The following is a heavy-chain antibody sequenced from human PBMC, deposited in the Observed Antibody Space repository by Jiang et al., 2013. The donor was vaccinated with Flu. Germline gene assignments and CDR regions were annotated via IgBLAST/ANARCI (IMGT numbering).Heavy chain of an antibody. J-gene: IGHJ4*02. Sequence: SGAEVKKPGSSVKVSCKASGGTFSSYAISWVRQAPGQGLEWMGGIIPIFGTANYAQKFQGRVTITADKSTSTAYMELSSLRSEDTAVYYCAGKGFDSDYDSSALGYWGQGTLVTVSS. CDR3: AGKGFDSDYDSSALGY. D-gene: IGHD3-22*01. V-gene: IGHV1-69*06. CDR2: IIPIFGTA. CDR1: GGTFSSYA.